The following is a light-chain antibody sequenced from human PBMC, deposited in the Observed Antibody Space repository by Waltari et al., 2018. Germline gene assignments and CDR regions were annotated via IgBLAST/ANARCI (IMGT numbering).Light chain of an antibody. CDR1: SSNIGNNY. J-gene: IGLJ2*01. CDR3: GAWDSGLSVGV. Sequence: QSVLTQPPSVSAAPGQKVTISCSGSSSNIGNNYVSWYQQLQGTAPKLLFYDNTKRPAGVPDRFSASNSGASATRGITGLQTGDEADYFCGAWDSGLSVGVFGGGTKLTVL. CDR2: DNT. V-gene: IGLV1-51*01.